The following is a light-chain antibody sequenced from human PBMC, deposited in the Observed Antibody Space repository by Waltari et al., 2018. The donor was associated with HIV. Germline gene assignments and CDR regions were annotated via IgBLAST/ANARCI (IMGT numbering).Light chain of an antibody. CDR2: FYSDSDK. CDR3: MTWHNSAWV. CDR1: SDINVGSYT. J-gene: IGLJ3*02. V-gene: IGLV5-45*02. Sequence: QAVLTQPSSLSASPGASASLTCTLRSDINVGSYTIYWYQQKPVSPPQYLPRFYSDSDKHPGIGVPGRFSGSTEASANAGFLLLSGLQSEDEADYYCMTWHNSAWVFGAGTKLTVL.